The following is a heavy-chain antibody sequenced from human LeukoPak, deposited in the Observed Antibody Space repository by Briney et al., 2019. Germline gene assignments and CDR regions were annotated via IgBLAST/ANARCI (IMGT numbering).Heavy chain of an antibody. V-gene: IGHV4-39*01. CDR1: GGSISSSSYY. Sequence: SETLSLTCTVSGGSISSSSYYWGWIRQPPGKGLEWIGSIYYSGSTYYNPSLKSRVTISVDTSKNQFSLKLSSVTAADTAVYYCARQVTVTIYYFDDWGQGTLVTVSS. J-gene: IGHJ4*02. CDR2: IYYSGST. CDR3: ARQVTVTIYYFDD. D-gene: IGHD4-17*01.